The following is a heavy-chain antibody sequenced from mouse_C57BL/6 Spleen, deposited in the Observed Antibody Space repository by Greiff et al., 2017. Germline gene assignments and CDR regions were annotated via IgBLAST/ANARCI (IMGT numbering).Heavy chain of an antibody. CDR3: ARCPITGGYFDY. D-gene: IGHD4-1*01. CDR1: GYAFSSSW. J-gene: IGHJ2*01. Sequence: QVQLKQSGPELVKPGASVKISCKASGYAFSSSWMNWVKQRPGKGLEWIGRIYPGDGDTNYNGKFKGKATLTADKSSSTAYMQLSSLTSEDSAVYFCARCPITGGYFDYWGQGTTLTVSS. CDR2: IYPGDGDT. V-gene: IGHV1-82*01.